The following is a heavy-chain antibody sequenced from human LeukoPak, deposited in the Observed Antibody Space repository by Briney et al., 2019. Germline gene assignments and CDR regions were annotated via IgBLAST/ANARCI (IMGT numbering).Heavy chain of an antibody. CDR1: GFTFSSYG. D-gene: IGHD2-2*01. CDR2: IWYDGSNK. Sequence: GGSLRLSCAASGFTFSSYGMHWVRQAPGKGLEWVAVIWYDGSNKYYADSVKGRFTISRDNSKNTLYLQMNSLRAEDTAVYYCARGGYCSSTSCLSYYYYYYMDVWGKGTTVTVSS. CDR3: ARGGYCSSTSCLSYYYYYYMDV. J-gene: IGHJ6*03. V-gene: IGHV3-33*01.